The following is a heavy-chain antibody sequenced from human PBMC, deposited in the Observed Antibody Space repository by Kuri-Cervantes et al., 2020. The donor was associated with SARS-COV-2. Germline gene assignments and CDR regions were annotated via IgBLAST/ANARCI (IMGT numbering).Heavy chain of an antibody. V-gene: IGHV4-59*01. CDR1: GGSISSYY. J-gene: IGHJ6*03. CDR3: ARGGLAVAGGQDYYYYMDV. CDR2: IYYSGST. D-gene: IGHD6-19*01. Sequence: SETLSLTCTVSGGSISSYYWSWIRQPPGKGLEWIGYIYYSGSTNYNPSLKSRVTISVDTSENQFSLKLSSVTAADTAVYYCARGGLAVAGGQDYYYYMDVWGKGTTVTVSS.